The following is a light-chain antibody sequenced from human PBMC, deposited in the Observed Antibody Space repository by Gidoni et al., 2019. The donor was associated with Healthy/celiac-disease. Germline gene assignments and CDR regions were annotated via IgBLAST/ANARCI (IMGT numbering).Light chain of an antibody. V-gene: IGLV3-9*01. Sequence: SYELTQPLSVSVALGQTATITCGGNNIGSKNVHWYQQKPGQAPVLVIYRDSNRPSGIPERFSGSNSGNTATLTISRAQAGDEADYYCQVWDSSPVVFGGGTKLTVL. J-gene: IGLJ2*01. CDR3: QVWDSSPVV. CDR1: NIGSKN. CDR2: RDS.